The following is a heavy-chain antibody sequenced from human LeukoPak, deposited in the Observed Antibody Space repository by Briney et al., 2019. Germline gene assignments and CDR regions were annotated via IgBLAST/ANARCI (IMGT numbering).Heavy chain of an antibody. J-gene: IGHJ5*02. CDR1: GGSISSHY. CDR3: ARGPYPVEYSSSEVGWFDP. D-gene: IGHD6-6*01. CDR2: IYYSGST. Sequence: SETLSLTCTVSGGSISSHYWSWIRQPPGKGLEWIGYIYYSGSTNYNPSLKSRVTISVDTSKNQFSLKLSSVTAADTAVYYCARGPYPVEYSSSEVGWFDPWGQGTLVTVSS. V-gene: IGHV4-59*11.